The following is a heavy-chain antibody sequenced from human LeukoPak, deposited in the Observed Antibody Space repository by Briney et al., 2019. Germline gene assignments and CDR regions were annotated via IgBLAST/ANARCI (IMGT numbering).Heavy chain of an antibody. CDR2: ISGSSDST. J-gene: IGHJ3*02. V-gene: IGHV3-23*01. D-gene: IGHD4-23*01. CDR3: AKEYYGGNSDAFDI. CDR1: GFTFSGYA. Sequence: GGSLRLSCAASGFTFSGYAMSWVRQAPGKGLEWVSGISGSSDSTYYADSAKGRFTISRDNSKNTLYLQMNSLRAEDTALYYCAKEYYGGNSDAFDIWGRGTMVTVSS.